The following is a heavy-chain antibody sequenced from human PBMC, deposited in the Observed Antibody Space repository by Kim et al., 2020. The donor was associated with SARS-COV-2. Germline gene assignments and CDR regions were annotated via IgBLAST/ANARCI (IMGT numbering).Heavy chain of an antibody. CDR3: ARDRTAYFDY. V-gene: IGHV3-33*01. Sequence: GGSLRLSCAASGFTFSSYGMHWVRQAPGKGLEWVAVIWYDGSNKYYADSMKGRFTISRDNSKNTLYLQMNSLRAEDTAVYYCARDRTAYFDYWGQGTLVTVSS. CDR1: GFTFSSYG. CDR2: IWYDGSNK. J-gene: IGHJ4*02.